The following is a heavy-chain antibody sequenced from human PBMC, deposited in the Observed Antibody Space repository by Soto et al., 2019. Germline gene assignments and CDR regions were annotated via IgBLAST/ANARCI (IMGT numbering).Heavy chain of an antibody. D-gene: IGHD6-13*01. CDR2: IYYSGST. J-gene: IGHJ3*02. CDR3: ARLYSSSWYSKDDAFDI. Sequence: SETLSLTCIPSGGPISISSYNRRWIRHPPRKGLEWIGSIYYSGSTYYNQSLKNQVNIYVDTSKNQFSLKLSSVTAADTALYYCARLYSSSWYSKDDAFDIWGQGTMVT. V-gene: IGHV4-39*01. CDR1: GGPISISSYN.